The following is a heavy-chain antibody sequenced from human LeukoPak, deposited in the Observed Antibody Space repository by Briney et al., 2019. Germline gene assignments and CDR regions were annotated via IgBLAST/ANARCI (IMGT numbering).Heavy chain of an antibody. V-gene: IGHV4-30-4*08. D-gene: IGHD3-22*01. CDR3: AREYYYDSSGYFL. J-gene: IGHJ4*02. CDR2: IYYSGST. CDR1: GGSISSGDYY. Sequence: SETLSLXCTVSGGSISSGDYYWSWIRQPPGKGLEWIGYIYYSGSTYYNPSLKSRVTISVDTSKNQFSLKLSSVTAADTAVYYCAREYYYDSSGYFLWGQGTLVTVSS.